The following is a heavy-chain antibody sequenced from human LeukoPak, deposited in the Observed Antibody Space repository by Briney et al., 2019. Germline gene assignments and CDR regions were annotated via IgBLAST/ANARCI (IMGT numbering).Heavy chain of an antibody. V-gene: IGHV1-69*05. J-gene: IGHJ4*02. CDR1: GGTFSSYA. Sequence: SVKVSCKASGGTFSSYAISWVRQAPGQGLEWMGGIIPIFGTANYAQKFQGRVTITTDESTSTAYMELTSLRSEDTAVYYCASCPRMTTVTSFDYWGQGTLVTVSS. D-gene: IGHD4-17*01. CDR3: ASCPRMTTVTSFDY. CDR2: IIPIFGTA.